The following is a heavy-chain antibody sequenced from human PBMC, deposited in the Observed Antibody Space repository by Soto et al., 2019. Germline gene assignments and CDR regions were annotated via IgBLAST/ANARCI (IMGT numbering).Heavy chain of an antibody. CDR2: IYWDDGK. V-gene: IGHV2-5*02. CDR3: AQSPPPRGYFQL. Sequence: SGPTLESPTQTLTLTCVFSGFSLNTGGETVGWIRQPPGKALEWVALIYWDDGKRYSPSLKSRLTITKETSRNQVVLTMTNVDPEDTATFFFAQSPPPRGYFQLPGAGNLGT. J-gene: IGHJ1*01. CDR1: GFSLNTGGET. D-gene: IGHD3-10*01.